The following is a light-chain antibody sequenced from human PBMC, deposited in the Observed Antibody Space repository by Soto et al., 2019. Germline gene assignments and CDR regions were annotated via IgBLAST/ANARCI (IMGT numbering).Light chain of an antibody. V-gene: IGKV1-5*03. Sequence: DIQMTQSPSTLSASVGDRVTITCRASQSISSWLAWYQQKPGKAPKLLIYKASSLESGVPSRFSGSGSGTEFTLTISSLQSEDFAVYYCQQYNNWPQFGQGTKVEIK. CDR2: KAS. CDR1: QSISSW. CDR3: QQYNNWPQ. J-gene: IGKJ1*01.